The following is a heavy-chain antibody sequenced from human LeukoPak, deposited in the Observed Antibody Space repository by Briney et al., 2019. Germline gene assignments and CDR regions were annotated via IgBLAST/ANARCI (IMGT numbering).Heavy chain of an antibody. CDR2: IYYSGST. V-gene: IGHV4-59*08. Sequence: SETLSLTCTVSGGSISSYYWSWIRQPPGKGLEWIGYIYYSGSTNDNPSLKSRVTISVDTSKNQFSLKLSSVTAADTAVYYCARSNHCSSTSCYQNQYWGQGTLVTVSS. CDR3: ARSNHCSSTSCYQNQY. J-gene: IGHJ4*02. CDR1: GGSISSYY. D-gene: IGHD2-2*01.